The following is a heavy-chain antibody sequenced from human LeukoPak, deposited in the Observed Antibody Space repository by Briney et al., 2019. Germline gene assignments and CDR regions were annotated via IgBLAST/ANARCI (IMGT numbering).Heavy chain of an antibody. V-gene: IGHV3-23*01. CDR3: AKDPTYYYDSSGYYGDY. CDR1: GFAFSSYA. Sequence: PGGSLRLSCAASGFAFSSYAMSWVRQAPGKGLEWVSAISGSGGSTYYADSVKGRFTISRDNSKNTLYLQMNSLRAEDTAVYYCAKDPTYYYDSSGYYGDYWGQRTLVTVSS. J-gene: IGHJ4*02. D-gene: IGHD3-22*01. CDR2: ISGSGGST.